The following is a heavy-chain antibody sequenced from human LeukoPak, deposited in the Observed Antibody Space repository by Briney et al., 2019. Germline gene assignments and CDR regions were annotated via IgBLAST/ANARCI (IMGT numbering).Heavy chain of an antibody. D-gene: IGHD1-26*01. CDR2: IYSGGST. V-gene: IGHV3-66*01. J-gene: IGHJ4*02. CDR1: GFTVSSNY. Sequence: PGGSLRLSCAASGFTVSSNYMSWVRPAPGKGLEWVSVIYSGGSTYYADSVKGRFTISRDNSKNTLYLQMNSLRAEDTAVYYCARSLASGSNIWEYYFDYWGQGTLVTVSS. CDR3: ARSLASGSNIWEYYFDY.